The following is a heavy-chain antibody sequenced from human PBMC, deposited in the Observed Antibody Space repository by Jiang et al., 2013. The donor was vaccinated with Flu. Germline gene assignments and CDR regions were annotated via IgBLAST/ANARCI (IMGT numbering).Heavy chain of an antibody. D-gene: IGHD2-2*01. CDR3: ARVSCSSTSCSLFDY. J-gene: IGHJ4*02. V-gene: IGHV4-4*07. CDR2: IYTSGST. Sequence: GSGLVKPSETLSLTCTVSGGSISSYYWSWIRQPAGKGLEWIGRIYTSGSTNYNPSLKSRVTMSVDTSKNQFSLKLSSVTAADTAVYYCARVSCSSTSCSLFDYWGQGTLVTVSS. CDR1: GGSISSYY.